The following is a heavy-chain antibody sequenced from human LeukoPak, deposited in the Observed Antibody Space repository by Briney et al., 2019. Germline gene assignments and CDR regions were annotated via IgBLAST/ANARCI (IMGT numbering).Heavy chain of an antibody. CDR1: GFPFSSYE. D-gene: IGHD3-22*01. J-gene: IGHJ4*02. CDR2: ISPYDSV. Sequence: GSLRLSCAASGFPFSSYEMNWVRQAPGKGLEWVSYISPYDSVYYADSVKGRFTISRDNAKNSLFLQMNSLRAEDTAVYYCARDGYYYDSSGWLDYWGQGTLVTVSS. V-gene: IGHV3-48*03. CDR3: ARDGYYYDSSGWLDY.